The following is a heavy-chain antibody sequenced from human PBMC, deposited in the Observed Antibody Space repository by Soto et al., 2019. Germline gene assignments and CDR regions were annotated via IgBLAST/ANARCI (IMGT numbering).Heavy chain of an antibody. D-gene: IGHD1-1*01. V-gene: IGHV3-23*01. Sequence: GGSLRLSCVGSGFTFRSYAMSWVRQAPGKGLEWVSAISESGGSTYYADSVKGRFTISRDNSKNTLYLQMNSLRAEDTATYYCANDKPVTTAFDIWGRGTLVTVSS. CDR1: GFTFRSYA. CDR2: ISESGGST. CDR3: ANDKPVTTAFDI. J-gene: IGHJ3*02.